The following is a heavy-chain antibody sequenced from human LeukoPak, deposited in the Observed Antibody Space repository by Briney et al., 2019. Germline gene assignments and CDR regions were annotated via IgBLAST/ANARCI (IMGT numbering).Heavy chain of an antibody. D-gene: IGHD5-12*01. CDR1: GFTFISYG. V-gene: IGHV3-30*02. Sequence: GGSLRLSCAASGFTFISYGMHWVRQAPGKGLEWVAFIRYDGSNKYYADSVKGRFTISRDNSKNTLYLQMKSLRAENTAVYYCAKGGGYEAQYYYYYLDVWGKGTTVTVSS. CDR3: AKGGGYEAQYYYYYLDV. J-gene: IGHJ6*03. CDR2: IRYDGSNK.